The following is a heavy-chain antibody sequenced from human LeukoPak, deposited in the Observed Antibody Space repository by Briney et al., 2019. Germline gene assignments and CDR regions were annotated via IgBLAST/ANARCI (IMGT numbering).Heavy chain of an antibody. CDR1: GYSFTNYW. V-gene: IGHV5-51*01. CDR2: INPRNSDT. Sequence: GESLQISCQGSGYSFTNYWIGWGRPMPGKGLEWLGIINPRNSDTKYSPSFEGQVTISADTSSSTAYLQWSSLRASDTAIYYCARHRTYSDSSAYYSYWGQGTLVTVSS. D-gene: IGHD3-22*01. J-gene: IGHJ4*02. CDR3: ARHRTYSDSSAYYSY.